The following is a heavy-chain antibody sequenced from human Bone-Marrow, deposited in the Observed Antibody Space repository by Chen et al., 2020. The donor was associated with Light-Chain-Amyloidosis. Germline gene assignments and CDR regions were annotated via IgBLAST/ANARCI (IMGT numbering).Heavy chain of an antibody. CDR3: ARRRDGYNFDY. J-gene: IGHJ4*02. CDR2: IYPDDSDA. D-gene: IGHD5-12*01. V-gene: IGHV5-51*01. Sequence: EVHLEQSGPEVKKPGESLKISCKGSGYTFPNYWIGWVCQMPGKGLEWMGVIYPDDSDARYSPSFEGQVTISADKSITTAYLQWRSLKASDTAMYYCARRRDGYNFDYWGQGTLVTVSS. CDR1: GYTFPNYW.